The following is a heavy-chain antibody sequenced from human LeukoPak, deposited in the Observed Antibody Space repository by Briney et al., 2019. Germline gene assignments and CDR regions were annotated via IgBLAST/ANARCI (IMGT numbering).Heavy chain of an antibody. CDR2: ISGSGGST. CDR1: GFTFSSYA. J-gene: IGHJ4*02. Sequence: GGSVRLSCAASGFTFSSYAMSWVRQAPGKGLEWVSAISGSGGSTYYADSVKGRFTISRDNSKNTLYLQMNSLRAEDTAVYYCAKDPRIDSSGWWGQGTLVTVSS. CDR3: AKDPRIDSSGW. V-gene: IGHV3-23*01. D-gene: IGHD3-22*01.